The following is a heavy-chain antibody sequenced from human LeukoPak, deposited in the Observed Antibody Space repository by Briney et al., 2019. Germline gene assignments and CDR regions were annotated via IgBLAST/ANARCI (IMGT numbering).Heavy chain of an antibody. J-gene: IGHJ6*02. D-gene: IGHD5-12*01. CDR1: GYTFTTYY. V-gene: IGHV1-46*01. CDR2: INPSGGTT. Sequence: ASVKVSCKTSGYTFTTYYMHWVRQAPGQGLEWMGIINPSGGTTNYAQKFQGRVTMTRDTSTSTVYMELSSLRSEDTAVYYCSRERRKPDILTTILMGYGMDVWGQGTTVTVS. CDR3: SRERRKPDILTTILMGYGMDV.